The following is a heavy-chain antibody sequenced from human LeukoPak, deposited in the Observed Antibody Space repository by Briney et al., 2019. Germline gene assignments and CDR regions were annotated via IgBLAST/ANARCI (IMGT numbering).Heavy chain of an antibody. CDR3: ARVSLTRGYGLGWFDP. V-gene: IGHV6-1*01. CDR2: TYYRSKWYN. D-gene: IGHD3-16*02. J-gene: IGHJ5*02. CDR1: GDSVSSNSAA. Sequence: SQTLSLTCAISGDSVSSNSAAWNWIRQSPSRGLEWLGRTYYRSKWYNDYAVSVKSRITINPDTSKNQSSLQLNSVTPEDTAVYYCARVSLTRGYGLGWFDPWGQGTLVTVSS.